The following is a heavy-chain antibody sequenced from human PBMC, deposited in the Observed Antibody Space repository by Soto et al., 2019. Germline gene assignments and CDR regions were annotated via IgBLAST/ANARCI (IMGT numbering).Heavy chain of an antibody. Sequence: QVHLVQSGAEVKKPGASVKVSCQGSGYAFTTYGITWVRQAPGQGLEWMGWISAHNGNTNYARKLQGRVTVTRDTSTSTAYMELRSLRYDDTAVYSCARGRYGDYWGQGALVTVSS. CDR2: ISAHNGNT. J-gene: IGHJ4*02. CDR3: ARGRYGDY. CDR1: GYAFTTYG. V-gene: IGHV1-18*01. D-gene: IGHD1-1*01.